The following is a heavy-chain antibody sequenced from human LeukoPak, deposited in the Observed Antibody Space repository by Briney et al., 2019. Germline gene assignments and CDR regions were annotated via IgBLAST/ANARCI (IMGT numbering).Heavy chain of an antibody. D-gene: IGHD1-26*01. J-gene: IGHJ4*02. CDR3: ARRLGPPYSGSYVDY. CDR1: GYSFTSYW. CDR2: IYPGDSDT. V-gene: IGHV5-51*01. Sequence: GESLKISCKGSGYSFTSYWIGWVRQMPGKGLEWMGIIYPGDSDTRYSPSFQGQVTISADKSISTAYLQWSSLKASDTAMYYCARRLGPPYSGSYVDYWGQGTLVTVSS.